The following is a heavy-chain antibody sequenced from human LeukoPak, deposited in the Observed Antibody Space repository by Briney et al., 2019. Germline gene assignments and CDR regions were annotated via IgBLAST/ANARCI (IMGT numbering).Heavy chain of an antibody. V-gene: IGHV3-21*01. CDR3: ARDYSDTYYDFWSGFRKANWFDP. J-gene: IGHJ5*02. Sequence: GGSLRLSCAASGFTFSSYSMNWVRQAPGKGLEWVSSISSSSSYIYYADSVKGRFTISRDNAKNSLYLQMNSLRAEDTAVYYCARDYSDTYYDFWSGFRKANWFDPWGQGTLVTVSS. CDR2: ISSSSSYI. D-gene: IGHD3-3*01. CDR1: GFTFSSYS.